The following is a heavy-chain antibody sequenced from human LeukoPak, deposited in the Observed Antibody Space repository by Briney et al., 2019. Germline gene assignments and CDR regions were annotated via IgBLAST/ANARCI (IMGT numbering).Heavy chain of an antibody. Sequence: SVKVSCKASGYTFSSYAISWVRQAPGQGLEWMGGIIPIFGTANYAQKFQGRVTITADESTSTAYMELSSLRSEDTAVYYCARDPYSGYGGGYWGQGTLVTVSS. CDR3: ARDPYSGYGGGY. V-gene: IGHV1-69*13. D-gene: IGHD5-12*01. J-gene: IGHJ4*02. CDR2: IIPIFGTA. CDR1: GYTFSSYA.